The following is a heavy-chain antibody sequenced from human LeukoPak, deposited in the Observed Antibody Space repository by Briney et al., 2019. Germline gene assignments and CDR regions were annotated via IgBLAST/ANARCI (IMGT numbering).Heavy chain of an antibody. D-gene: IGHD3-16*01. CDR3: ARVWARLESTNAFDI. V-gene: IGHV1-69*05. CDR1: GGTFSSYA. CDR2: IIPIFGTA. Sequence: ASVKVSCKASGGTFSSYAISWVRQAPGQGPEWMGGIIPIFGTANYAQKFQGRVTITTDESTSTAYMELSSLRSEDTAVYYCARVWARLESTNAFDIWGQGTMVTVSS. J-gene: IGHJ3*02.